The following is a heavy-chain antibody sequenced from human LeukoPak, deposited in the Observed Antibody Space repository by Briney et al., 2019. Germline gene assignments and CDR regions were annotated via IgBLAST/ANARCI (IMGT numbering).Heavy chain of an antibody. J-gene: IGHJ4*02. CDR3: ARRICAPADSAAYRNPGDDY. V-gene: IGHV7-4-1*02. CDR2: INTNSGNP. D-gene: IGHD3-16*01. CDR1: GYTFTKYA. Sequence: ASVKVSCKASGYTFTKYAMNWVRQAPGQGLEYMGWINTNSGNPTYAQGFTGRFVFSLDTSVSTAYLQISSLKAEDSAVYYCARRICAPADSAAYRNPGDDYWGQGTLVTVSS.